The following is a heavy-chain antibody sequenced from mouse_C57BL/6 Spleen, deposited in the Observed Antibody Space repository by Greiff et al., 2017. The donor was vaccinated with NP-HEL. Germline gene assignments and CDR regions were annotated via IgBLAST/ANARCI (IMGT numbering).Heavy chain of an antibody. J-gene: IGHJ3*01. CDR1: GYAFSSYW. D-gene: IGHD3-3*01. CDR3: ARGDTSAWFAY. V-gene: IGHV1-80*01. CDR2: IYPGDGDT. Sequence: VQRVESGAELVKPGASVKISCKASGYAFSSYWLNWVKQRPGKGLEWIGQIYPGDGDTNYNGKFKGKATLTADKSSSTAYMQLSSLTSEDSAVYFCARGDTSAWFAYWGQGTLVTVSA.